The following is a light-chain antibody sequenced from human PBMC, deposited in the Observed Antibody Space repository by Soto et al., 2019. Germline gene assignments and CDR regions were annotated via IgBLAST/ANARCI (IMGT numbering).Light chain of an antibody. CDR2: DVS. J-gene: IGLJ1*01. V-gene: IGLV2-18*02. Sequence: ALTQPPSVSGSPGQSVAISCTGTSSDVGSNNRVSWYQQPPGSAPKLIIYDVSNRPSGIPDRFSGSKSANTASLTISGLQTEDEADYYCSSYTTSNTYVFGTGTKVTVL. CDR1: SSDVGSNNR. CDR3: SSYTTSNTYV.